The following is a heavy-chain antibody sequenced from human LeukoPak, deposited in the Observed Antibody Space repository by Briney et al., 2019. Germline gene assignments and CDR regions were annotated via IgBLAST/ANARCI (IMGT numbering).Heavy chain of an antibody. D-gene: IGHD3-10*01. Sequence: PSETLSLTCTVSGGSISSYYWSWIRQPPGKGLEWIGYIYYSGSTNYNPSLKSRVTISVDTSKNQFSLKPSSVTAADTAVYYCARARALRVTMVRGIWFDPWGQGTLVTVSS. CDR2: IYYSGST. CDR3: ARARALRVTMVRGIWFDP. CDR1: GGSISSYY. V-gene: IGHV4-59*01. J-gene: IGHJ5*02.